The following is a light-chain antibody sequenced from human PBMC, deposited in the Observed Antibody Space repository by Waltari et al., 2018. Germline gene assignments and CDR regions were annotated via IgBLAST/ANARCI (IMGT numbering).Light chain of an antibody. CDR1: QSVSSY. CDR3: QQRNSWPLT. CDR2: DTS. Sequence: EIVLTQPPATLSLSPGERATFSCRASQSVSSYLAWYQQKPGQAPRLLIYDTSNRATGIPARFSGSGSGTDFTLTISSLEPEDFAVYYCQQRNSWPLTFGGGTKVEIK. J-gene: IGKJ4*01. V-gene: IGKV3-11*01.